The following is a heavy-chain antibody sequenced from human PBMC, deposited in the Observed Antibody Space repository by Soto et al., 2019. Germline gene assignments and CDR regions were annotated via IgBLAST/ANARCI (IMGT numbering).Heavy chain of an antibody. Sequence: EVQVLESGGDLVQPGGSLRLSCAASGVTFSAYAMNWVRRAPGKGLEWVSGISGNGGSIYYADSVKGRFTISRDNFKNTIYLQMTSLRAEDTAMYYCARSLRPLSWFDPWGQGTLVTVSS. J-gene: IGHJ5*02. CDR2: ISGNGGSI. V-gene: IGHV3-23*01. D-gene: IGHD3-10*01. CDR3: ARSLRPLSWFDP. CDR1: GVTFSAYA.